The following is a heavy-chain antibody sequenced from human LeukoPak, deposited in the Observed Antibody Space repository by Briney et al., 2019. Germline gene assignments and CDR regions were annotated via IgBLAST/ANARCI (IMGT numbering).Heavy chain of an antibody. CDR2: IYHSGST. Sequence: SETLSLTCTVSGYSISSGYYWGWIRQPPGKGLEWIGSIYHSGSTYYNPSLKSRVTISVDTSKNQFSLKLSSVTAADTAVYYCARDLTGYSGSYYDYFDYWGQGTLVTVSS. CDR3: ARDLTGYSGSYYDYFDY. J-gene: IGHJ4*02. D-gene: IGHD1-26*01. CDR1: GYSISSGYY. V-gene: IGHV4-38-2*02.